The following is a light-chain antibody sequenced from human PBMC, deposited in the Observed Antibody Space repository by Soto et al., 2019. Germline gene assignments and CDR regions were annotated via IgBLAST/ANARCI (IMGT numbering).Light chain of an antibody. CDR1: EFLSSSY. V-gene: IGKV3-20*01. CDR3: QQQGT. J-gene: IGKJ2*01. Sequence: EIVLTQSPGTLSLSPGERATLSCRASEFLSSSYLVWYQQKPGQAPRLLIYAASRRATGIPDRFSGSGSATEYTLTINTLEPEEFAVYYCQQQGTFGQGNKLEIK. CDR2: AAS.